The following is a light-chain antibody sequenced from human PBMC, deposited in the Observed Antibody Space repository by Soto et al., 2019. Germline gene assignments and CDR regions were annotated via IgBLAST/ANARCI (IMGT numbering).Light chain of an antibody. Sequence: EIVMTQSPATLSVSPGERATLSCRASQSVSSNLAWYQQIPGQAPRLLIYGASTRATDIPARFSGSGSGTDFTLTISSLQSEDFAVYYCQQYNNWPPSTFGLGTRLEI. V-gene: IGKV3D-15*01. CDR1: QSVSSN. CDR3: QQYNNWPPST. J-gene: IGKJ5*01. CDR2: GAS.